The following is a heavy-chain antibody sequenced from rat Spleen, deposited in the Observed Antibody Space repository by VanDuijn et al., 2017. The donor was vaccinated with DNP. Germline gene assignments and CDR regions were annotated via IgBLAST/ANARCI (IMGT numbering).Heavy chain of an antibody. CDR2: ISYDGSST. V-gene: IGHV5-7*01. CDR3: ARHNSGYGFDY. D-gene: IGHD4-3*01. J-gene: IGHJ2*01. Sequence: EVQLVESGGGLVQPGGSMKLSCAASGFTFSDYYMAWVRQSPTKGLEWVAYISYDGSSTYYRDSVKGRFTISRDNAKSTLYLQMDSLRSEDTATYYCARHNSGYGFDYWGQGVMVTVSS. CDR1: GFTFSDYY.